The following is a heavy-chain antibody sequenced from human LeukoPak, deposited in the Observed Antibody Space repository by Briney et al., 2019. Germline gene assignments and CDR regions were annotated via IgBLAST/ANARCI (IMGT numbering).Heavy chain of an antibody. CDR1: GGSISSGGYY. D-gene: IGHD3-3*01. CDR2: IYYSGST. J-gene: IGHJ4*02. Sequence: ASQTLFLTCTVSGGSISSGGYYWSWIRQHPGKGLEWIGYIYYSGSTYYNPSLKSRVTISVDTSKNQFSLKLSSVTAADTAVYYCARAQLRFLEWLSNFDYWGQGTLVTVSS. V-gene: IGHV4-31*03. CDR3: ARAQLRFLEWLSNFDY.